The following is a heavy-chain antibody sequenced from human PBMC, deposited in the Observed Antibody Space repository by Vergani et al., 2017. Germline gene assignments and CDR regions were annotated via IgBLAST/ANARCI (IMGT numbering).Heavy chain of an antibody. D-gene: IGHD3-3*01. CDR3: ARMYYDFWSGYYANGAFDI. V-gene: IGHV4-34*01. J-gene: IGHJ3*02. CDR1: GGSFSGYY. CDR2: INHSGST. Sequence: QVQLQQWGAGLLKPSETLSLTCAVYGGSFSGYYWSWIRQPPGKGLEWIGEINHSGSTNYNPSLKSRVTISVDTSKNQFSLKLSSVTAADTAVYYCARMYYDFWSGYYANGAFDIWGQGTMVTVSS.